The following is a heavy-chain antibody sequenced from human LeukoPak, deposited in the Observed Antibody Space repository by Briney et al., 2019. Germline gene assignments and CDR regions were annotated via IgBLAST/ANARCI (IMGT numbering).Heavy chain of an antibody. J-gene: IGHJ4*02. D-gene: IGHD5-12*01. CDR1: GYTFTGYY. V-gene: IGHV1-2*02. Sequence: ASVKVSCKASGYTFTGYYLHWVRQAPGQGLEWMGCINPNSGGTDYAQKFQGRVTMTRDTSISTAYMELSRLTSDDTAVYYCAGFSGYDPYYFDYWGQGTLVAVSS. CDR3: AGFSGYDPYYFDY. CDR2: INPNSGGT.